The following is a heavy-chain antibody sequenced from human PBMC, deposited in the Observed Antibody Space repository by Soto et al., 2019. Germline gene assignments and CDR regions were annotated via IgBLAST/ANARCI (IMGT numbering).Heavy chain of an antibody. CDR3: AKDGNIYTSGWYAPSLDY. CDR2: ISFDGSNQ. CDR1: GFTFSNYG. V-gene: IGHV3-30*18. J-gene: IGHJ4*02. D-gene: IGHD6-19*01. Sequence: QVQLVESGGGVAQPGRSLRLSCVASGFTFSNYGMHWVRQAPGKGLEWVGVISFDGSNQYYADSVEGRITISRDNSKNTRYLQMNSLRREDTAVYYCAKDGNIYTSGWYAPSLDYWGQGTLVTVSS.